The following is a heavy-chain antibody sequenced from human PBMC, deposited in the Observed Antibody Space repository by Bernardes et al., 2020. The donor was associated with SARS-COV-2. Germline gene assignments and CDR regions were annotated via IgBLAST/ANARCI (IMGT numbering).Heavy chain of an antibody. CDR1: GGSIASSSYY. J-gene: IGHJ5*02. CDR3: ARVHVAVAGTEA. V-gene: IGHV4-39*01. CDR2: IYYSGRT. D-gene: IGHD6-13*01. Sequence: SETLSLTCTVSGGSIASSSYYWGWIRQPPGKGLEWIGTIYYSGRTYYNASLESRVTIFIDTSKNQFSLNLRSVTAADTAVYSCARVHVAVAGTEAWVQGTLVTVSS.